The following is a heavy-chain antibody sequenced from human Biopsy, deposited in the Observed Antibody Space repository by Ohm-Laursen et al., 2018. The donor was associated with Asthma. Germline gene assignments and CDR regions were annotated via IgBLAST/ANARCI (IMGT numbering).Heavy chain of an antibody. J-gene: IGHJ4*02. CDR1: GGSITSSSYY. D-gene: IGHD3-22*01. CDR2: MYHGGSP. Sequence: TLSLTCIVSGGSITSSSYYWGWIRQPPGKGMEWIGSMYHGGSPYYHPSLKSRAPISVDTSNNQLSLKMSSLTAADTAVYFCVRHQYSSSWSTFDYWGQGALVTVSS. CDR3: VRHQYSSSWSTFDY. V-gene: IGHV4-39*01.